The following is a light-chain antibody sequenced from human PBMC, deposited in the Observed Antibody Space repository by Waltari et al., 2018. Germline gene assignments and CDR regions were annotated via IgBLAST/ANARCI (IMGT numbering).Light chain of an antibody. V-gene: IGLV1-44*01. CDR1: SSNIAVNT. CDR2: GNK. Sequence: QSVLTQPPSASGTPGQTVSISCSGGSSNIAVNTVNWYQQLPGMAPKLLINGNKRRPSGVPDRFSGSKSGTSASLAIRGLQSEDEADYYCAAWDDSLYGRVFGGGTKLTVL. CDR3: AAWDDSLYGRV. J-gene: IGLJ2*01.